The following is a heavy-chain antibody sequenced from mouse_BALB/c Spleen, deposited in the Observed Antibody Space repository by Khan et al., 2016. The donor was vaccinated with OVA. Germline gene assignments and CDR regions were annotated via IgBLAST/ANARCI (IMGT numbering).Heavy chain of an antibody. V-gene: IGHV1S137*01. D-gene: IGHD2-3*01. CDR2: ISTYSGNT. CDR1: GYTFTDYA. CDR3: ARPAYDGYYDY. J-gene: IGHJ2*01. Sequence: QVQLQQSGPELVRPGVSVKISCKGSGYTFTDYAMHWVKQSHAKSLEWIGLISTYSGNTNYNQNFKGKATMTVDKSSSTAYMELARLTSEDSAIYYCARPAYDGYYDYWGQGTTLTVSS.